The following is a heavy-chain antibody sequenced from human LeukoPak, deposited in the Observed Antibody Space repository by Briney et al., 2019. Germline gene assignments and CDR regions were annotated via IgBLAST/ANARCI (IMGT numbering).Heavy chain of an antibody. V-gene: IGHV3-20*01. CDR3: ARAPVAGINYYYYMDV. CDR1: GFTFDDYG. CDR2: INWNGGST. Sequence: GSLRLSCAASGFTFDDYGMSWVRPAPGKGLEWVSGINWNGGSTGYADSVKGRFTISRDNAKNSLYLQMNSLRAEDTALYHCARAPVAGINYYYYMDVWGKGTTVTVSS. J-gene: IGHJ6*03. D-gene: IGHD6-19*01.